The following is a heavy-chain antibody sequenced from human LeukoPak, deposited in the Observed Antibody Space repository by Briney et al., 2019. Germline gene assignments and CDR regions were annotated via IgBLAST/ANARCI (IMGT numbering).Heavy chain of an antibody. V-gene: IGHV3-74*01. CDR2: INSDGSIT. CDR3: ARAAAVSAIPSD. CDR1: GFAFSNYW. Sequence: QPGGSLRLSCAASGFAFSNYWMHWVRQAPGKGLMWVSRINSDGSITSYADSVKGRFTISRDNAKNTLYLQMNSLRAEDTGVYYCARAAAVSAIPSDWGQGTLV. J-gene: IGHJ4*02. D-gene: IGHD2-15*01.